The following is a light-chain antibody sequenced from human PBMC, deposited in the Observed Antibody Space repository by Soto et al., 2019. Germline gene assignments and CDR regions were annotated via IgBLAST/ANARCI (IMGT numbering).Light chain of an antibody. J-gene: IGLJ2*01. CDR1: SSDIGRYNR. CDR3: SSSTTSSTLV. CDR2: EVN. Sequence: QSALTQPPSVSGSPGQSVTISCTGTSSDIGRYNRVSWYHQPPGATPKLIIYEVNNRPSGVPDRFSGSKSGNTASLTISGLRAEDEANYFCSSSTTSSTLVFGGGTKVTVL. V-gene: IGLV2-18*02.